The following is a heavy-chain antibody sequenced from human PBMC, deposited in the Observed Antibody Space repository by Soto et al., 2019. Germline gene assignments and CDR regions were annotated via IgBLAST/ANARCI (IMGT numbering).Heavy chain of an antibody. CDR3: ARDRHLNWSGGSCYPRRLGYCMDV. Sequence: QVQLVQSGAEVKKPGSSVKVSCKASGGTFSSYAISWVRQAPGQGLEWMGGIIPIFGTANYAQKFQGRVTITADESTSTAYMELSSLRSEDTAVYYCARDRHLNWSGGSCYPRRLGYCMDVWGQGTTVTVSS. CDR2: IIPIFGTA. D-gene: IGHD2-15*01. J-gene: IGHJ6*02. V-gene: IGHV1-69*01. CDR1: GGTFSSYA.